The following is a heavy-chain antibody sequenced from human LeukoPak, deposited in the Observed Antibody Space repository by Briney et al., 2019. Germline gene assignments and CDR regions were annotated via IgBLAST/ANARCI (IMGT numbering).Heavy chain of an antibody. J-gene: IGHJ4*02. CDR1: GVTFSAFA. CDR2: LTLSGTNR. Sequence: GGSLRLYWAASGVTFSAFAISWGRQAPGQGLHLVSALTLSGTNRHYADSVKGRFTISRDVSKSTLYLQMNTLTAEDTAVYYCAKDSSLRTSYHGYFDFWGQGALVTVSS. D-gene: IGHD3-16*01. V-gene: IGHV3-23*01. CDR3: AKDSSLRTSYHGYFDF.